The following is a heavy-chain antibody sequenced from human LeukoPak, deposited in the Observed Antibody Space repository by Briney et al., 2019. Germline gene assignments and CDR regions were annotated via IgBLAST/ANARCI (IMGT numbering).Heavy chain of an antibody. CDR3: ASSIPHYYDSSAAFDI. CDR1: GGSISSYS. D-gene: IGHD3-22*01. V-gene: IGHV4-30-2*01. J-gene: IGHJ3*02. CDR2: IYHSGST. Sequence: SETLSLTCTVSGGSISSYSWSWIRQPPGKGLEWIGYIYHSGSTYYNPSLKSRVTISVDRSKNQFSLKLSSVTAADTAVYYCASSIPHYYDSSAAFDIWGQGTMVTVSS.